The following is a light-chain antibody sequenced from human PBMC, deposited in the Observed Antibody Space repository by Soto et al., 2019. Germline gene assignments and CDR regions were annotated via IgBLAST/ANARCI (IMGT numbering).Light chain of an antibody. CDR2: KAT. CDR3: QQYNSYWT. CDR1: QSISSW. V-gene: IGKV1-5*03. J-gene: IGKJ1*01. Sequence: DIQMTQSPSTLSASVGDRVTITCRASQSISSWLAWYQQKPGKAPKLLIYKATDLESGVPSRFSGSGSGTEFTLTISSLQPDVVATYYCQQYNSYWTFGQGTKVEIK.